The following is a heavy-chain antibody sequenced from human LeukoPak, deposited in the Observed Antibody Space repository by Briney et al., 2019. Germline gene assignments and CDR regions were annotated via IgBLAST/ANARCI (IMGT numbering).Heavy chain of an antibody. D-gene: IGHD3-22*01. Sequence: PSETLSLTCTASGGSISSGSYYWGWIRQPAGNGLEWMSRIYISGSTNYNPSLRSRVTISVDTSETQFSLKLSPVTAADTAVYYCASTSAYYYDSSGYYYHFDYWGQGTLVTVSS. CDR2: IYISGST. CDR3: ASTSAYYYDSSGYYYHFDY. V-gene: IGHV4-61*02. CDR1: GGSISSGSYY. J-gene: IGHJ4*02.